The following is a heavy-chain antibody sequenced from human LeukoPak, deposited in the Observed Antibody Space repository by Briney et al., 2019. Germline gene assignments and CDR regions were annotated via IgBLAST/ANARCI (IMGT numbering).Heavy chain of an antibody. Sequence: GGSLGLSCVGSGFAFGVHAMSWVRQAPGKGPGWVATIGSGADLFYAESVKGRFTISRDDPRNTVWLQMNSLRAEDTALYYCAKDWTPHNRVYDCLDAWGQGTQVTISS. CDR3: AKDWTPHNRVYDCLDA. D-gene: IGHD3-16*01. CDR1: GFAFGVHA. CDR2: IGSGADL. V-gene: IGHV3-23*01. J-gene: IGHJ5*02.